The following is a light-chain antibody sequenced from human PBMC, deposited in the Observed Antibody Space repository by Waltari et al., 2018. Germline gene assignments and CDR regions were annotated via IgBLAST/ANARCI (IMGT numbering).Light chain of an antibody. J-gene: IGLJ3*02. CDR3: QSYDSSLSGWV. Sequence: QSVLTQPPSVSGAPGQRVTIACTGSSSHIGAGSDVHWYQQLPGTAPKLLIYGNSNRPSVVPDRFSGSKSGTSASLAITGLQAEDEADYYCQSYDSSLSGWVFGGGTKLTVL. CDR1: SSHIGAGSD. CDR2: GNS. V-gene: IGLV1-40*01.